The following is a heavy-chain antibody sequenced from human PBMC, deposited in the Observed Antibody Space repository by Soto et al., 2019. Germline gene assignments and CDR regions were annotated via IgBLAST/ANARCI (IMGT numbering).Heavy chain of an antibody. J-gene: IGHJ4*02. Sequence: GGSLRLSCAASGFTFSDYYMSWIRQAPGKELEWVSYISSSSSYTNYADSVKGRFTISRDNAKNSLYLQMNSLRAEDTAVYYCARDSGAVVPAAQFDYWGQGTLVTAPQ. CDR1: GFTFSDYY. V-gene: IGHV3-11*06. CDR3: ARDSGAVVPAAQFDY. D-gene: IGHD2-2*01. CDR2: ISSSSSYT.